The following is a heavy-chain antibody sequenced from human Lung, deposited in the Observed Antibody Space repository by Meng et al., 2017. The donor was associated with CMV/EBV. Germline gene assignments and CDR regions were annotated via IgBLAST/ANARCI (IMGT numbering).Heavy chain of an antibody. V-gene: IGHV4-4*02. CDR2: IYHSGST. D-gene: IGHD6-19*01. CDR3: ASFPPPGKQWLVTDY. CDR1: GGSISSSNW. Sequence: QGRGQEAGPGLGNPSGTLSLTCAVSGGSISSSNWWRWVRQPPGKGLEWIGEIYHSGSTNYNPSLKSRVTISVDKSKNQFSLKLSSVTAADTAVYYCASFPPPGKQWLVTDYWGQGTLVTVSS. J-gene: IGHJ4*02.